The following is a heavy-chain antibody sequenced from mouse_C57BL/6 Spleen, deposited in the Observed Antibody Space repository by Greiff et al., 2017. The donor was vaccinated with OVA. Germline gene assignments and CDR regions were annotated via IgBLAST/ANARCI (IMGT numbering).Heavy chain of an antibody. CDR1: GYSITSGYD. Sequence: EVQGVESGPGMVKPSQSLSLTCTVTGYSITSGYDWHWIRHFPGNKLEWMGYISYSGSTNYNPSLKSRISITHDTSKNHFFLKLNSVTTEDTATYYCARDDSFYAMDYWGQGTSVTVSS. CDR3: ARDDSFYAMDY. D-gene: IGHD2-12*01. CDR2: ISYSGST. J-gene: IGHJ4*01. V-gene: IGHV3-1*01.